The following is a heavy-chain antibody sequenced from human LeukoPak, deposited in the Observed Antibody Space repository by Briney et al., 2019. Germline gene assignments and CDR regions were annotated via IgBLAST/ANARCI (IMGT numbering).Heavy chain of an antibody. V-gene: IGHV3-21*01. CDR2: ISSSSSYI. Sequence: GGTLRLSCAASGFTFSYYGMTWVRQAPGKGLEWVSSISSSSSYIYYADSVKGRFTISRDNAKNSLYLQMNSLRAEDTAVYYCARAVMIGGSYGFDYWGQGTLVTVSS. CDR1: GFTFSYYG. J-gene: IGHJ4*02. D-gene: IGHD3-16*01. CDR3: ARAVMIGGSYGFDY.